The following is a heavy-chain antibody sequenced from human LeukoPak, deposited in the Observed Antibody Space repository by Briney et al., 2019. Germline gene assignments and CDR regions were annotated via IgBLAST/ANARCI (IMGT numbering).Heavy chain of an antibody. J-gene: IGHJ5*02. Sequence: PGGSLRLSCAASGFTFDDYAMHWVRQAPGKGLEWVSAISGSGGSTYYADSVKGRSTISRDNSKNTLYLQMNSLRAEDTAVYYCAKDDYVWGSYPNDWFDPWGQGTLVTVSS. CDR2: ISGSGGST. CDR3: AKDDYVWGSYPNDWFDP. D-gene: IGHD3-16*02. CDR1: GFTFDDYA. V-gene: IGHV3-23*01.